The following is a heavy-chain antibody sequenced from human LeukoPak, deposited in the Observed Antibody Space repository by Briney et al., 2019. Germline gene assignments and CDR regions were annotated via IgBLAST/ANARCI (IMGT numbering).Heavy chain of an antibody. Sequence: GGSLRLSCAASGITVSSNYMTWVRQPPGKGLQWVSVIYTGGTTYYADSVKGRFTISRDNAKNSLYLQMNSLRAEDTAVYYCARDLEYTTSSGDYWGQGTLVIVSS. CDR3: ARDLEYTTSSGDY. CDR1: GITVSSNY. J-gene: IGHJ4*02. D-gene: IGHD6-6*01. V-gene: IGHV3-66*01. CDR2: IYTGGTT.